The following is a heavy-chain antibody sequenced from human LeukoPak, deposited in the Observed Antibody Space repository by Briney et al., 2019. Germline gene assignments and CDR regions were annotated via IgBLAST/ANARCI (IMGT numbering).Heavy chain of an antibody. J-gene: IGHJ6*03. CDR3: AASYYDYYYYMDV. CDR2: IVVGSGNT. CDR1: RFTFTSSA. Sequence: ASVKVSRKASRFTFTSSAMQWVRPARGQRLAWVGWIVVGSGNTNYAQKFQERVTITRDMSTSTAYMELSSLRSEDTAVYYCAASYYDYYYYMDVWGKGTTVTVSS. V-gene: IGHV1-58*02.